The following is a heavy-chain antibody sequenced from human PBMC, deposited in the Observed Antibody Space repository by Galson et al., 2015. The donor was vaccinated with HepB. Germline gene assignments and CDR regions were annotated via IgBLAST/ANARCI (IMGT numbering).Heavy chain of an antibody. J-gene: IGHJ6*02. Sequence: SLRLSCAASGFTFSSYSMNWVRQAPGKGLEWVSYISSSSSTIYYADSVKGRFTISRDNAKNSLYLQMNSLRAEDTAVYYCARDQRFLEWLFPSIDYYYYGKDVWGQGTTVTVSS. CDR1: GFTFSSYS. D-gene: IGHD3-3*01. CDR2: ISSSSSTI. CDR3: ARDQRFLEWLFPSIDYYYYGKDV. V-gene: IGHV3-48*01.